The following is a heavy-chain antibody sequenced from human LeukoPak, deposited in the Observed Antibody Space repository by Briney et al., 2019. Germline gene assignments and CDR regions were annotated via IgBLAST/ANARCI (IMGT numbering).Heavy chain of an antibody. D-gene: IGHD3-22*01. CDR1: GYTFTSYG. J-gene: IGHJ4*02. V-gene: IGHV1-18*01. CDR3: ARADPGAYDSSGYYDY. Sequence: GASVKVSCKASGYTFTSYGISWVRQAPGQGLEWMGWISAYNGNTNYAQKLQGRVTMTTDTSTSTAYMELRSLRSGDTAVYYCARADPGAYDSSGYYDYWGQGTLVTVSS. CDR2: ISAYNGNT.